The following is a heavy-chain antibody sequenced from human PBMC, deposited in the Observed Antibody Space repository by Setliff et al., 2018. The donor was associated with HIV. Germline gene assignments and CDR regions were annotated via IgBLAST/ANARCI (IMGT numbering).Heavy chain of an antibody. V-gene: IGHV1-46*01. Sequence: ASVKVSCKASGYTFTKSIIHRVRQAPGQGLEWMGAIIPSGGSTGYAEKFQARVTLTRDTSTSTVYMELSGLREEDTAVHYCARDGASGSGYYWADYWGQGTLVTVSS. CDR1: GYTFTKSI. CDR3: ARDGASGSGYYWADY. CDR2: IIPSGGST. J-gene: IGHJ4*02. D-gene: IGHD3-3*01.